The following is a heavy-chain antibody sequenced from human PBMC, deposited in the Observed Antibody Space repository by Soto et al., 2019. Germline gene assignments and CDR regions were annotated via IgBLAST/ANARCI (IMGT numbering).Heavy chain of an antibody. CDR2: ISGSGGST. CDR1: RFTFSSYA. Sequence: PGGSLRLSCAASRFTFSSYAMSWVRQAPGKGLEWVSAISGSGGSTFYADSVRGRFTISRDNSKNTLYLQMSSLRAEDTAVYYCAKKTVAGFLAPSDDWGQGTLVTVSS. D-gene: IGHD6-19*01. J-gene: IGHJ4*02. CDR3: AKKTVAGFLAPSDD. V-gene: IGHV3-23*01.